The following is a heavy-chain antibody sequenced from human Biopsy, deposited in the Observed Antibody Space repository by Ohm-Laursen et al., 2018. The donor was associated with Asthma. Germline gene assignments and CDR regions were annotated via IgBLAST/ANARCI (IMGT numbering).Heavy chain of an antibody. Sequence: SLRLSCTASGFTFSDYYMSWIRQAPGKGLEWVSYISSSGGTIYYADSVKGRFSISRDNSKNTLYLQMNSLRVEDTAVFYCARAKSGSFYSPADYWGQGTLVTVSS. CDR3: ARAKSGSFYSPADY. D-gene: IGHD1-26*01. V-gene: IGHV3-11*04. CDR1: GFTFSDYY. CDR2: ISSSGGTI. J-gene: IGHJ4*02.